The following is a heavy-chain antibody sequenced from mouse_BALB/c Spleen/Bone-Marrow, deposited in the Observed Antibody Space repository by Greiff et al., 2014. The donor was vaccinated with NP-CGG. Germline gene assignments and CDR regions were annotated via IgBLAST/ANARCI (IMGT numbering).Heavy chain of an antibody. CDR3: ARGIPYHPMDY. V-gene: IGHV14-3*02. Sequence: VQLQQSGAELVKPGASVKLSCTASGFNIKDTYIHWVKQRPEKGLEWIGRIDPANGNTKYDPKFQGKATITADTSSNTAYLQLNSLTSEDTAVYYCARGIPYHPMDYWGQGTSVTVSS. CDR1: GFNIKDTY. D-gene: IGHD5-1-1*01. J-gene: IGHJ4*01. CDR2: IDPANGNT.